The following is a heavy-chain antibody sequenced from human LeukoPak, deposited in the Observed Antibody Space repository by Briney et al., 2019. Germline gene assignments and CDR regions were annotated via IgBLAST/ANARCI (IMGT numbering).Heavy chain of an antibody. J-gene: IGHJ6*02. CDR3: AKDTSYDFWSGYSDV. Sequence: GGSLRLPCAASGFTFDDYAMHWVRQAPGKGLEWVSGISWNSGSIGYADSVKGRFTISRDNAKNSLYLQMNSLRAEDTALYYCAKDTSYDFWSGYSDVWGQGTTVTVSS. V-gene: IGHV3-9*01. CDR2: ISWNSGSI. D-gene: IGHD3-3*01. CDR1: GFTFDDYA.